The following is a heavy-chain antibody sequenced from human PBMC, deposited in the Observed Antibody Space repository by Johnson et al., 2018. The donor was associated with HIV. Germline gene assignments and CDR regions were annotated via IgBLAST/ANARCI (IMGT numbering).Heavy chain of an antibody. CDR1: GFTFSSYG. J-gene: IGHJ3*02. CDR3: ARQGGWLGAFDI. V-gene: IGHV3-30*03. D-gene: IGHD5-12*01. Sequence: QVQLVESGGGLVKPGGSLRLSCAASGFTFSSYGMHWVRQAPGKGLEWVAVISYDGSNTYYVDSVKGRLNISRDNDKNSQYLQMNSLRAEDTAVYYCARQGGWLGAFDIWGQGTMVTVSS. CDR2: ISYDGSNT.